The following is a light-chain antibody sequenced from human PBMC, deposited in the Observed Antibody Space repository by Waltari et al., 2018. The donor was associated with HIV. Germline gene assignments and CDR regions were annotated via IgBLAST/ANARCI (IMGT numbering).Light chain of an antibody. V-gene: IGKV3-11*01. CDR2: DAS. CDR1: DSVSNY. Sequence: VLTQSPASLSLSPRDSATLSCRASDSVSNYLAWYQQKPGQAPRLLIYDASIRATGIPARFSGSGSRTDFTLTISSLEPEDFALYYCQQRNNWPPEVSFGQGTRLEIK. J-gene: IGKJ5*01. CDR3: QQRNNWPPEVS.